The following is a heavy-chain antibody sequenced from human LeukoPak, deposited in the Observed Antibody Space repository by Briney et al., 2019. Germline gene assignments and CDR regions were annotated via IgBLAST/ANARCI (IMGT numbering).Heavy chain of an antibody. CDR1: GFAFDEHG. V-gene: IGHV3-20*04. D-gene: IGHD2-2*01. CDR2: INWSGGST. Sequence: GGSLRLSCTASGFAFDEHGMSWVRQVPGKGPEWVSGINWSGGSTGYADPLRGRFTISRDNAKNSLYLQMDSLRAEDTALYYCARAPITSPFYFDYWGQGTLVTVSS. J-gene: IGHJ4*02. CDR3: ARAPITSPFYFDY.